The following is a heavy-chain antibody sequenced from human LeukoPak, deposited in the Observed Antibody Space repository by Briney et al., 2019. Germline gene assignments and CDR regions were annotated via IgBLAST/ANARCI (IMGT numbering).Heavy chain of an antibody. CDR3: ARAGYSSGWSSDYYYGMDV. CDR1: GGTFSSYA. D-gene: IGHD6-19*01. Sequence: SVKGSCKASGGTFSSYAISWVRQAPGQGFEWMGGNIPIFGTANYAQKFQGRVTITADESTSTAYMELSSLRSEDTAVYYCARAGYSSGWSSDYYYGMDVWGQGTTVTVSS. J-gene: IGHJ6*02. V-gene: IGHV1-69*13. CDR2: NIPIFGTA.